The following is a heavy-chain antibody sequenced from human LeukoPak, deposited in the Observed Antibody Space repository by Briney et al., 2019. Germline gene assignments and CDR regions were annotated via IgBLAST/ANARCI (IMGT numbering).Heavy chain of an antibody. CDR3: ARGNGTPYYFDY. CDR1: GGSFSSYY. CDR2: IYYSGST. J-gene: IGHJ4*02. Sequence: SETLSLTCAVYGGSFSSYYWGWIRQPPGKGLEWIGSIYYSGSTYYNPSLKSRVTISVDTSKNQFSLKLSSVTAADTAVYYCARGNGTPYYFDYWGQGTLVTVSS. D-gene: IGHD1-1*01. V-gene: IGHV4-39*01.